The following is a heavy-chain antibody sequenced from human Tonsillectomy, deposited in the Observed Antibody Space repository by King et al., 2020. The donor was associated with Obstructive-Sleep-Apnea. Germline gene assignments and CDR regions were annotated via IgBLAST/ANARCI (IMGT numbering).Heavy chain of an antibody. CDR1: GFTFSGSG. CDR3: TRRSHTGTAVSGMDV. J-gene: IGHJ6*02. CDR2: IRSKDNYAT. D-gene: IGHD4-23*01. Sequence: QLVQSGGGLVQPGGSLKLSCAASGFTFSGSGIHWVRQASGKGLEWVGRIRSKDNYATAYAASVRGRFTISRDDSMNTAYLQMNSLKTDETAVYYCTRRSHTGTAVSGMDVXGQGTTVTVSS. V-gene: IGHV3-73*01.